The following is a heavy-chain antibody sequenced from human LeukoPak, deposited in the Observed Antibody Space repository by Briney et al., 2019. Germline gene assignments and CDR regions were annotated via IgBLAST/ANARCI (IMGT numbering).Heavy chain of an antibody. J-gene: IGHJ4*02. CDR2: ISAYKGNT. CDR3: ARDLENSSGWDLDY. Sequence: GASVKVSCKASGYTFTSYGISWVRQAPGQELEWMGWISAYKGNTNYAQKLQGRVTMTTDTSTSTAYMELRSLRSDDSAVYYCARDLENSSGWDLDYWGQGTLVTVSS. CDR1: GYTFTSYG. D-gene: IGHD6-19*01. V-gene: IGHV1-18*01.